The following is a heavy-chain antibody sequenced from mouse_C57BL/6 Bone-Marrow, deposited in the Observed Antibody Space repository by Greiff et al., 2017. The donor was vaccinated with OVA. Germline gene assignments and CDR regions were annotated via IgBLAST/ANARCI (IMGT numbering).Heavy chain of an antibody. CDR2: INSDGGST. Sequence: EVKVEESGGGLVQPGESLKLSCESNEYEFPSHDMSWVRKTPEKRLELVAAINSDGGSTYYPDTMERRFVISRDNTKKTLYLQMSSLRSEDTALYYCASYDYDGAWFAYWGQGTLVTVSA. D-gene: IGHD2-4*01. J-gene: IGHJ3*01. CDR3: ASYDYDGAWFAY. V-gene: IGHV5-2*03. CDR1: EYEFPSHD.